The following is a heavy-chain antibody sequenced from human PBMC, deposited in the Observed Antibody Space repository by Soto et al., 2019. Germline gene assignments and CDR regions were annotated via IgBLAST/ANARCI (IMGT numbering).Heavy chain of an antibody. D-gene: IGHD2-21*02. V-gene: IGHV1-2*02. J-gene: IGHJ4*02. CDR1: GYTFTAYY. CDR2: INPKTGDT. Sequence: QAQLVQSGAEVKKPGASVKVSCKTSGYTFTAYYIHWVRQAPGQGLEWVGWINPKTGDTKYAQKFQGRVTMTGDTSITTAYMELGRLRSDDTAVYYCARQFAYCGGDCYTEPIDYWGQGTLVTVSS. CDR3: ARQFAYCGGDCYTEPIDY.